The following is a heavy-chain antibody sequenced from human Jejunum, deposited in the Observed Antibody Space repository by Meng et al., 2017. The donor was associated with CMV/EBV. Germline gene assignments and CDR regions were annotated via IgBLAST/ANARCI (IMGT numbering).Heavy chain of an antibody. Sequence: QVLLQASGPGLGKPSQPLSLTCTVSGDSISSGSYYWNWIRHPAGKGLEWIGRLDTTGRTTYSPSLKSRVTISMDTSKNQFSLNLNSVTATDTAVYYCTRARPYGDYVDYWGQGTLVTVSS. CDR1: GDSISSGSYY. D-gene: IGHD4-17*01. CDR2: LDTTGRT. V-gene: IGHV4-61*02. J-gene: IGHJ4*02. CDR3: TRARPYGDYVDY.